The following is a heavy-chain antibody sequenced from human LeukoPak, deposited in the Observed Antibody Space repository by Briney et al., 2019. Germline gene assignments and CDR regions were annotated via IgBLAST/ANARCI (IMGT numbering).Heavy chain of an antibody. CDR2: TYYRSKWYN. CDR1: GYSVSSNSGA. CDR3: ARAIPPYSSGCYSFDY. Sequence: SQTLSLTCAISGYSVSSNSGAWNWIRQSPSRGLEWLGRTYYRSKWYNDNAVAGKIQITIKPYTSKNEFSLELTAGSAEDTAVYHCARAIPPYSSGCYSFDYWGQGTLVTVSS. D-gene: IGHD6-19*01. J-gene: IGHJ4*02. V-gene: IGHV6-1*01.